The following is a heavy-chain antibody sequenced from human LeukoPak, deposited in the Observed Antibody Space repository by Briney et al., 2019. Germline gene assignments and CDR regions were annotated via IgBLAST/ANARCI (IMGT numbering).Heavy chain of an antibody. D-gene: IGHD1-26*01. CDR3: AKDLYSGATPFDY. Sequence: GGSLRLSCAASGFTFSSYEMNWVRRPPGKGLEWVSYISSSGSVTFYADSVKGRFTVSRDNAKNSLFLQMNSLRAEDTAVYYCAKDLYSGATPFDYWGQGTLVTVSS. CDR2: ISSSGSVT. CDR1: GFTFSSYE. V-gene: IGHV3-48*03. J-gene: IGHJ4*02.